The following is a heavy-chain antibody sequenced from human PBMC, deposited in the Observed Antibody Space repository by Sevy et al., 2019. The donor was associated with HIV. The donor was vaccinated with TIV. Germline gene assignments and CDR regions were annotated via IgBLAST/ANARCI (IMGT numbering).Heavy chain of an antibody. CDR2: FSFGCGRI. D-gene: IGHD2-8*01. J-gene: IGHJ4*02. V-gene: IGHV3-23*01. Sequence: GGSLRLSCAASEFTFAKYSMSWVRQAPGKGLEWVSTFSFGCGRINYADSVKGRFTISRDDSKNTLFLQMNSLRAEDMATYFCAREGCTQPHDYWGQGTLVTVS. CDR1: EFTFAKYS. CDR3: AREGCTQPHDY.